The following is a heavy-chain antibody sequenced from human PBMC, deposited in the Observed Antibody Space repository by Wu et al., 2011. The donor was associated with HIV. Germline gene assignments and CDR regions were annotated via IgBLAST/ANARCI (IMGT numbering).Heavy chain of an antibody. CDR1: GGTFSRYG. V-gene: IGHV1-69*14. Sequence: QVQLVQSGAEVKKPGSSVKVSCKASGGTFSRYGISWVRQAPGQGLEWMGGIIPIFGTPNHAQRFQGRVTITADKSTSTAYMELSSLRSEDTAVYYCARSGGPVIVVVPTADQPVPGHYYYMDVWGKGTTVTRLL. CDR3: ARSGGPVIVVVPTADQPVPGHYYYMDV. D-gene: IGHD2-2*01. CDR2: IIPIFGTP. J-gene: IGHJ6*03.